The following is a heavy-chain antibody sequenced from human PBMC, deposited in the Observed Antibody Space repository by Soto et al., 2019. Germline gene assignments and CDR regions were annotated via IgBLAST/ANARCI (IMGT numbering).Heavy chain of an antibody. CDR2: INPNSGGT. V-gene: IGHV1-2*02. D-gene: IGHD6-13*01. CDR1: GYTFTGYY. CDR3: ARAEIPYRWAAAGQGNFDY. Sequence: ASVKVSCKASGYTFTGYYMHWVRQAPGQGLEWMGWINPNSGGTNYAQKFQGRVTMTRDTSISTAYMELSRLRSDDTAVYYCARAEIPYRWAAAGQGNFDYWGQVTLVTVSS. J-gene: IGHJ4*02.